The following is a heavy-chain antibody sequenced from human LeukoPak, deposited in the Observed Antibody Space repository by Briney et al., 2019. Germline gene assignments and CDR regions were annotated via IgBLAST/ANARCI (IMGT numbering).Heavy chain of an antibody. Sequence: ASVKVSCKASGYTFTGYYMHWVRQAPGQGLEWMGWINPNSGGTNYAQKFQGRVTMTRDTSISTAYMELSRLRSDDTAVYYCARDLGDFWSGYYPLDYWGQGTLVTVSS. CDR2: INPNSGGT. J-gene: IGHJ4*02. CDR1: GYTFTGYY. CDR3: ARDLGDFWSGYYPLDY. V-gene: IGHV1-2*02. D-gene: IGHD3-3*01.